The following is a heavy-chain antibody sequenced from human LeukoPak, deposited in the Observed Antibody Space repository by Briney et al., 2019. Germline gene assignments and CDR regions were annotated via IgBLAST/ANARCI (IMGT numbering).Heavy chain of an antibody. CDR1: CYSISSGYD. J-gene: IGHJ6*03. Sequence: ETESLMCTLCCYSISSGYDWGWMRQPPGKSLEWIGRVYHSGSTYYNSSLKSRVTISVDTSKNQFSLKLSSVTAADTAVYYCARVSRDPYSSGWYMNSNYYYMDVSGKGTPVTTSS. CDR2: VYHSGST. CDR3: ARVSRDPYSSGWYMNSNYYYMDV. D-gene: IGHD6-19*01. V-gene: IGHV4-38-2*02.